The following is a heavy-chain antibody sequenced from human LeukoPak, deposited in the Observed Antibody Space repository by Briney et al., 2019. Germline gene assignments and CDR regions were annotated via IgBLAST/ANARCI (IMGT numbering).Heavy chain of an antibody. V-gene: IGHV3-7*03. CDR3: AKSFGPVIAAAGTGAD. Sequence: GGSLRLSCAASGFTFSNYWMNWVRQAPGKGLEWVANIKQDGSETYYVDSVKGRFTISRDNAKNSLYLQMNSLRAEDTAVYYCAKSFGPVIAAAGTGADWGQGTLVTVSS. CDR2: IKQDGSET. CDR1: GFTFSNYW. J-gene: IGHJ4*02. D-gene: IGHD6-13*01.